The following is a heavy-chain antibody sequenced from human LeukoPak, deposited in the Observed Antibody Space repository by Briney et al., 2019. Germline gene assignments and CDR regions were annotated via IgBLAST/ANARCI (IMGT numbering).Heavy chain of an antibody. Sequence: GGSLRLSCAASGFTVSSNYMSWVRQAPGKGLEWVSVIYSGGSTYYADSVKGRFTISRDNSKNTLYLQMNSVRAEDTAVYYCARGIAARLIYYYYYYMDVWGKGTTVTVSS. CDR2: IYSGGST. J-gene: IGHJ6*03. D-gene: IGHD6-6*01. CDR1: GFTVSSNY. CDR3: ARGIAARLIYYYYYYMDV. V-gene: IGHV3-66*02.